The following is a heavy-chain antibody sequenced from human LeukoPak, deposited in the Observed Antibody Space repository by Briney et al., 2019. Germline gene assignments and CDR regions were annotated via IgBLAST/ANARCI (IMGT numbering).Heavy chain of an antibody. J-gene: IGHJ4*02. D-gene: IGHD4-17*01. CDR2: IASGGGANR. CDR3: ARTSGDPFDF. Sequence: PGGSLTLSCAASGFTFSSYEMNWVRQAPGKGLEWVSYIASGGGANRFYSESVKGRFTISRDNAKNSLYVQMNNLRAEDTAVYYCARTSGDPFDFWGQGTLVAVSS. CDR1: GFTFSSYE. V-gene: IGHV3-48*03.